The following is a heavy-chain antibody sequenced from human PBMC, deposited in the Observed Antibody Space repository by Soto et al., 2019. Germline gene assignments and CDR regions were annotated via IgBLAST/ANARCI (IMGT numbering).Heavy chain of an antibody. Sequence: QLQLQESGSGLVKPSQTLSLTCAVSGGSISSGGYSWSWIRQPPGKGLEWIGYIYHSGSTYYNPPPHSRVTRSVATSKTQFSLKLSSVTAADTAVYYCARVPGLWGRGTLVTVSS. V-gene: IGHV4-30-2*01. CDR2: IYHSGST. CDR3: ARVPGL. CDR1: GGSISSGGYS. J-gene: IGHJ2*01.